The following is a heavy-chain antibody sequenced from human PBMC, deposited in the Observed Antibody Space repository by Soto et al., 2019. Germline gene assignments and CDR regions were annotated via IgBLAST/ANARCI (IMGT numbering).Heavy chain of an antibody. CDR2: INHSGST. D-gene: IGHD3-3*01. Sequence: SETLSLTCAVYGGSFSGYYWSWIRQPPGKGLEWIGEINHSGSTNYNPSLKSRVTISVDTSKNQFSLKLSSVTAADTAVYYCARGTIFGVVHGWFDPWGQGTLVTVSS. J-gene: IGHJ5*02. CDR1: GGSFSGYY. CDR3: ARGTIFGVVHGWFDP. V-gene: IGHV4-34*01.